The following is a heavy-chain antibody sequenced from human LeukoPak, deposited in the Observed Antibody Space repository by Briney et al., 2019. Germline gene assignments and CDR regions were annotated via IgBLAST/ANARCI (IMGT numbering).Heavy chain of an antibody. Sequence: GGSLRLSCAASGFTFSSYAMHWVRQAPGKGLEWVSYISSSSSTIYYADFVKGRFTISRDNAKNSLYLQMNSLRAEDTAVYYCARDHGQVVPAAMGSDYYYGMDVWGQGTTVTVSS. V-gene: IGHV3-48*01. CDR2: ISSSSSTI. D-gene: IGHD2-2*01. CDR3: ARDHGQVVPAAMGSDYYYGMDV. CDR1: GFTFSSYA. J-gene: IGHJ6*02.